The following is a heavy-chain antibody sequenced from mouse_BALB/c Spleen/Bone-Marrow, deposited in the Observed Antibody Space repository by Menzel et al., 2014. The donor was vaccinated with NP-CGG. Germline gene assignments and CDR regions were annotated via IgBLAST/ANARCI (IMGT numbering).Heavy chain of an antibody. CDR2: IYPGDGET. D-gene: IGHD2-10*02. J-gene: IGHJ2*01. V-gene: IGHV1-80*01. Sequence: QVQLQQSGAELVRPGSSVKISCKASGYPFSSYWTSWVKQRPGQGLEWIGQIYPGDGETNYNGKFKGNATLTADKSSSTAYMQLISLTSEDSAVYFCARKYGDYWGQGTTLTVSS. CDR3: ARKYGDY. CDR1: GYPFSSYW.